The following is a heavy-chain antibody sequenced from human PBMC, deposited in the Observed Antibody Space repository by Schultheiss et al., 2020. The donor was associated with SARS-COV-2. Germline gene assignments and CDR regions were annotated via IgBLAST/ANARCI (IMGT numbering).Heavy chain of an antibody. CDR3: ARILRSVMGDP. D-gene: IGHD5/OR15-5a*01. CDR2: FDPEEGET. CDR1: GHSLTEVS. V-gene: IGHV1-24*01. Sequence: GESLKISCKVSGHSLTEVSVHWVRQAPXKGLEWMGGFDPEEGETMYARKLQGRVTMTEDTFTNTAYMELRSLRSDDTAVYYCARILRSVMGDPWGQGTLVXXSS. J-gene: IGHJ5*02.